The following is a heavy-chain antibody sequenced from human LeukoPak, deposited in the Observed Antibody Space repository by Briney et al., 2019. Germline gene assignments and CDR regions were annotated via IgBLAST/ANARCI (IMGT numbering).Heavy chain of an antibody. CDR2: IHPGDSDT. J-gene: IGHJ4*02. CDR1: GYSFTSYW. Sequence: GESLKISCKGSGYSFTSYWIGWVRQMPGKGLEWMGTIHPGDSDTRYSPSFPGQATISADKSISTAHLQWSSLKASDTAMYYCARSAGGYGSGSYSDWGQGTLVTVSS. V-gene: IGHV5-51*01. CDR3: ARSAGGYGSGSYSD. D-gene: IGHD3-10*01.